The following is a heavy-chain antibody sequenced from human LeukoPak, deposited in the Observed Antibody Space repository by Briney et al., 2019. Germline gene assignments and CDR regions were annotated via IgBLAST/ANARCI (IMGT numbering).Heavy chain of an antibody. CDR3: AKESGYSSSWSVGNFFDY. D-gene: IGHD6-13*01. V-gene: IGHV3-15*01. CDR2: IKSKTDGGTT. J-gene: IGHJ4*02. CDR1: GFTFSNAW. Sequence: PGGSLRLSCAASGFTFSNAWMSWVRQAPGKGLEWVGRIKSKTDGGTTDYAAPVKGRFTISRDDSKNTLYLQMNSLRAEDTAVYYCAKESGYSSSWSVGNFFDYWGQGTLVTVSS.